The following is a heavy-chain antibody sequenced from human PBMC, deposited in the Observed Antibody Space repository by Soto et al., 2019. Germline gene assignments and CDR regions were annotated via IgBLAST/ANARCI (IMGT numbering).Heavy chain of an antibody. CDR1: GYTFTSYA. J-gene: IGHJ4*02. D-gene: IGHD3-22*01. CDR2: VNAGNGNT. Sequence: ASVKVSCKASGYTFTSYAMHWVRQAPGQRLEWMGWVNAGNGNTKYSQKFQGRVTITRDTSASTAYMELSSLRSEDTAVYYCARVIVRTSYSDTSGYYFKYWGQGTLVTVSS. CDR3: ARVIVRTSYSDTSGYYFKY. V-gene: IGHV1-3*01.